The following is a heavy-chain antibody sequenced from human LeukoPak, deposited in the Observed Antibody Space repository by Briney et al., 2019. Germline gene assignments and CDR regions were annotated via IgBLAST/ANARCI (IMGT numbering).Heavy chain of an antibody. J-gene: IGHJ3*02. V-gene: IGHV3-23*01. CDR1: GFTFSSYA. D-gene: IGHD4-17*01. CDR2: ISGSGGST. Sequence: PGGSLRLSCAASGFTFSSYAMSWVRQAPGKGLEWVSAISGSGGSTYYADSVKGRFTISRDNSKNTLYLQMNSLRAEDTAVYYCAKDWYYGDAPFDAFDIWGQGTMVTVSS. CDR3: AKDWYYGDAPFDAFDI.